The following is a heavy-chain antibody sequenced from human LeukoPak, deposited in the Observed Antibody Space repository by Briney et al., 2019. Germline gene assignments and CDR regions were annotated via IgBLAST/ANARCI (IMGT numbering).Heavy chain of an antibody. CDR1: GFTFSSYA. Sequence: PGGSLRLSCAASGFTFSSYAMSWVRQAPGKGLEWVSAISGSGGSTYYADSVKGRFTISRDNSKNTLYLQMNSLRAEDTAVYYCAKVGTDHLYYYYYYMDVWGKGTTVTVSS. D-gene: IGHD1-26*01. V-gene: IGHV3-23*01. J-gene: IGHJ6*03. CDR3: AKVGTDHLYYYYYYMDV. CDR2: ISGSGGST.